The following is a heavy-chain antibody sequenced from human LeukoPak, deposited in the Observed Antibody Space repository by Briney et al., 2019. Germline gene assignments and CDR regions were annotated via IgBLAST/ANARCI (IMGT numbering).Heavy chain of an antibody. V-gene: IGHV3-21*01. CDR1: GFTFSGYN. Sequence: GGSLRLSCAASGFTFSGYNTNWVRQAPGKGLEWVSFISSSGSFMYYADSLKGRFTVSRDNAKNSLFLQMNSLRAEDTAVYYCARNYYDNTGYYRDAFDVWGQGTMVTVSS. CDR2: ISSSGSFM. D-gene: IGHD3-22*01. J-gene: IGHJ3*01. CDR3: ARNYYDNTGYYRDAFDV.